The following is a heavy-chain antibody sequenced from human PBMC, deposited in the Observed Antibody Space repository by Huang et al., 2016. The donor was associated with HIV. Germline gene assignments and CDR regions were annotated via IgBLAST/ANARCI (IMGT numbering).Heavy chain of an antibody. V-gene: IGHV4-34*01. CDR1: GGAFRGSS. CDR3: AGGFNYYASDNLGVYYFDS. Sequence: QVQLNQWGSGLLKPSETLSLTCAGYGGAFRGSSWTWIRQFPEKGLEWIGGINHNVKISYNPSLSARVTISTYTSKNHFSQLLTSVTAADTALYYCAGGFNYYASDNLGVYYFDSWGLGTLVTVSP. D-gene: IGHD3-10*01. CDR2: INHNVKI. J-gene: IGHJ4*02.